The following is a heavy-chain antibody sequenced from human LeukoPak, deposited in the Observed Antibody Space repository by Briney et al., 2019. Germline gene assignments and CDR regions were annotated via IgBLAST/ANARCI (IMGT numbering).Heavy chain of an antibody. J-gene: IGHJ6*02. D-gene: IGHD6-19*01. Sequence: QPGGSLRLSCAASGFTFSSYAMSWVRQAPGKGLEWVSAISGSGGSTYYADSVKGRFTISRDNSKNTLYLQMNSLRAEDTAVYYCAKDLSRGEAGTRMYYYGMDVWGQGTTVTVSS. CDR3: AKDLSRGEAGTRMYYYGMDV. CDR2: ISGSGGST. V-gene: IGHV3-23*01. CDR1: GFTFSSYA.